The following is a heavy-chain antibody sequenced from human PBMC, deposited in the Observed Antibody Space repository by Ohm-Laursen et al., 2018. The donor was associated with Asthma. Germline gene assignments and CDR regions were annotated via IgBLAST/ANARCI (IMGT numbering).Heavy chain of an antibody. CDR3: AKDRGPPRSYYYDSSGSRPVDY. J-gene: IGHJ4*02. D-gene: IGHD3-22*01. CDR1: GFTFSSYA. V-gene: IGHV3-23*01. Sequence: SLRLSCAASGFTFSSYAMSWVRQAPGKGLEWVSAISGSGGSTYYADSVKGRFTISRDNSKNTLYLQMNSLRAEDTAVYYCAKDRGPPRSYYYDSSGSRPVDYWGQGTLVTVSS. CDR2: ISGSGGST.